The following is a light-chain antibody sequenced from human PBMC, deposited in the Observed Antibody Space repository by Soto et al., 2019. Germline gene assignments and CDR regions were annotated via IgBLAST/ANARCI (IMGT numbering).Light chain of an antibody. CDR1: SSDVGGYDY. CDR2: EVS. CDR3: SSYSISTAYL. Sequence: QSVLTQPASVSGSPGQSITISCTGTSSDVGGYDYVSWYQLHPGKAPKLMVFEVSNRPSGVSYRFSGSKSGNTASLTISGLQAEDEGDYFCSSYSISTAYLFGTGTKVTV. V-gene: IGLV2-14*01. J-gene: IGLJ1*01.